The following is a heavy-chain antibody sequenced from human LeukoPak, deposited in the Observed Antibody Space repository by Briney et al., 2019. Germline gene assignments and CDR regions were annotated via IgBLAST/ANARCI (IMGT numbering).Heavy chain of an antibody. Sequence: GGSLRLSCVASGLDFSNYAMSWVRQAPGKGLEWVSGISGSGGTTYSADSVRGRFTISRDDSKNTLYLQMNSLRAEDTAVYYCAKYPATGYSYYFDYWGQGTLVTVSS. CDR1: GLDFSNYA. J-gene: IGHJ4*02. D-gene: IGHD3-9*01. V-gene: IGHV3-23*01. CDR3: AKYPATGYSYYFDY. CDR2: ISGSGGTT.